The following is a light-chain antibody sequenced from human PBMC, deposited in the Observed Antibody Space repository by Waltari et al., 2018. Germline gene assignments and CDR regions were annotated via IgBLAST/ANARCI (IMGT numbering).Light chain of an antibody. CDR2: RNN. V-gene: IGLV1-47*01. Sequence: QSVLTQPPSASGTPGPRVTISCSGSSSHIGTNYVFWYQQLPGTAPKLLIFRNNRRPSRVPDRFSGSKSGTAASLDISGLRSEDEADYDCAAWDDRQSGPYWVFGGGTKLTVL. CDR1: SSHIGTNY. J-gene: IGLJ3*02. CDR3: AAWDDRQSGPYWV.